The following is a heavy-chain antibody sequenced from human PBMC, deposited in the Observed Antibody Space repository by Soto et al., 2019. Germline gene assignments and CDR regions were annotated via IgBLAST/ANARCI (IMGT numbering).Heavy chain of an antibody. CDR1: GFTVSSNY. Sequence: GGSLRLSCAASGFTVSSNYMSWVRQAPGKGLEWVSVIYSGGSTYYADSVKGRFTISRDNSKNTLYLQMNSLRAEDTAVYYCASWYGSGREPFDYWGQGTLVTVSS. J-gene: IGHJ4*02. CDR3: ASWYGSGREPFDY. D-gene: IGHD3-10*01. CDR2: IYSGGST. V-gene: IGHV3-66*01.